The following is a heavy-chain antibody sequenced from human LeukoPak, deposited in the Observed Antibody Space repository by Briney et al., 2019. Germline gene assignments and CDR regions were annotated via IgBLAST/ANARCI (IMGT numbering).Heavy chain of an antibody. CDR3: ARSGRWSGYVSEPDNWFDP. Sequence: GRSLRLSCAASGFTFSSYAMHWVRQGPGKGLEGVAVISYDGSNKYYADSVKGRFTISRDNSKNTLYLQMNSLRAEDTAVYYCARSGRWSGYVSEPDNWFDPWGQGTLVTVSS. V-gene: IGHV3-30-3*01. CDR2: ISYDGSNK. CDR1: GFTFSSYA. J-gene: IGHJ5*02. D-gene: IGHD3-3*01.